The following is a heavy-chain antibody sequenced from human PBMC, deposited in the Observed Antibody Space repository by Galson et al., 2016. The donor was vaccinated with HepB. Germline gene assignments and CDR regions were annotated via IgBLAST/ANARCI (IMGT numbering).Heavy chain of an antibody. D-gene: IGHD3-22*01. V-gene: IGHV3-23*01. J-gene: IGHJ2*01. CDR3: AKDYYDSSGYRSYWYFDL. CDR2: IGGGGGSP. Sequence: SLRLSCAASGFTFSNFAMSWVRQAPGKGLEWVSAIGGGGGSPSYAASVKGRFTISRDNSKNTLYLEMNSLRAEDTAVYYCAKDYYDSSGYRSYWYFDLWGRGTLVTVSS. CDR1: GFTFSNFA.